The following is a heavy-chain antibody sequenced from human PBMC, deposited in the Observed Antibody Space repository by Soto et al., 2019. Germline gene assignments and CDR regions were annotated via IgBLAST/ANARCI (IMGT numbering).Heavy chain of an antibody. V-gene: IGHV5-51*01. CDR2: IYPGDSDT. CDR1: GYSFTSYW. D-gene: IGHD3-22*01. Sequence: GVSLRISCRGSGYSFTSYWIGRVRQMPGKGLEWMGIIYPGDSDTRYSPSFQGQVTISADKSISTAYLQWSSLKASDTAMYYCARLDSSGYYYEPNYYYYGMDVWGQGTTDPVSS. CDR3: ARLDSSGYYYEPNYYYYGMDV. J-gene: IGHJ6*02.